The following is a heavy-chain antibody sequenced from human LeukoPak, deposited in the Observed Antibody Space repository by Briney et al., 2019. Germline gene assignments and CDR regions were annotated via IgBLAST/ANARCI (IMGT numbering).Heavy chain of an antibody. CDR1: GFTFSSYG. D-gene: IGHD6-13*01. J-gene: IGHJ5*02. V-gene: IGHV3-30*02. CDR3: AKDGLRSSSRANWFDP. CDR2: IRYDGSNK. Sequence: GGSLRLSCAASGFTFSSYGMHWVRQAPGKGLGWVAFIRYDGSNKYYADSVKGRFTISRDNSKNTLYLQMNSLRAEDTAVYYCAKDGLRSSSRANWFDPWGQGTLVTVSS.